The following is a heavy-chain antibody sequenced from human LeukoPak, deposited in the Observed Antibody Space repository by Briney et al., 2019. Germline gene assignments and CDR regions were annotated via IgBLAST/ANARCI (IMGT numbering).Heavy chain of an antibody. Sequence: GGSLRLSCAASGFTVSSNYMSWVRQAPGNGLEWVANIKQDGSEKYYVDSVKGRFTISRDNAKNSLYLQMNSLRAEDTAVYYCASYLGGEVFYYYGMDVWGQGTTVTVSS. J-gene: IGHJ6*02. V-gene: IGHV3-7*01. CDR2: IKQDGSEK. D-gene: IGHD2-21*01. CDR3: ASYLGGEVFYYYGMDV. CDR1: GFTVSSNY.